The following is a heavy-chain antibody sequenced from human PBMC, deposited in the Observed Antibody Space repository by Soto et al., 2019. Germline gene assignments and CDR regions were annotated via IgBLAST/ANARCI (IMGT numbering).Heavy chain of an antibody. D-gene: IGHD3-22*01. V-gene: IGHV3-30-3*01. CDR2: ISYDGSNK. CDR3: ARSPGRYYYDSSGYLGPFDI. Sequence: GGSLRLSCAASGFTFSSYAMHWVRQAPGKGLEWVAVISYDGSNKYYADSVKGRFTISRDNSKNTLYLQMNSLRAEDTAAYYCARSPGRYYYDSSGYLGPFDIWGQGTMVTVSS. J-gene: IGHJ3*02. CDR1: GFTFSSYA.